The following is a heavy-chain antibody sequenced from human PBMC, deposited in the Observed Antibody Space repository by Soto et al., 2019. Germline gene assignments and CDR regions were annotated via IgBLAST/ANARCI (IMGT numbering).Heavy chain of an antibody. D-gene: IGHD1-26*01. CDR2: IYWDDDK. Sequence: QITLKESGPTLVKPTQTLTLTCTFSGFSLSTSGVGVGWIRQPPGKALEWLALIYWDDDKRYSPSLKSRLTITKDPSKTQVVLTMTNMDPVDTATYYCAHRRGGSHALDYWGQGTLVTVSS. V-gene: IGHV2-5*02. CDR3: AHRRGGSHALDY. CDR1: GFSLSTSGVG. J-gene: IGHJ4*02.